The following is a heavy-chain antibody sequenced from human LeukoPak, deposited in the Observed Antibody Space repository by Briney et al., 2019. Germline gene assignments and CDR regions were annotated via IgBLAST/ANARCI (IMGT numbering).Heavy chain of an antibody. Sequence: PGGSLRLSCAASGFTFSSYSMNWVRQAPGKGLEWVSSISSSSSYIYYADSVKGRFTISRDNAKNSLYLQMNSLRAEDTAVYYCARDPHLYGGTYYFDYWGQGTLVTVSS. CDR1: GFTFSSYS. V-gene: IGHV3-21*01. CDR2: ISSSSSYI. D-gene: IGHD5-12*01. CDR3: ARDPHLYGGTYYFDY. J-gene: IGHJ4*02.